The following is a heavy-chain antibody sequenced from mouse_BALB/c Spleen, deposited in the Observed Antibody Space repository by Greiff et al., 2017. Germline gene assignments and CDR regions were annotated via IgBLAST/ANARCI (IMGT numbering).Heavy chain of an antibody. CDR2: INPGSGGT. CDR1: GYAFTNYL. V-gene: IGHV1-54*01. Sequence: VQLQQSGAELVRPGTSVKVSCKASGYAFTNYLIEWVKQRPGQGLEWIGVINPGSGGTNYNEKFKGKATLTADKSSSTAYMQLSSLTSDDSAVYFCARGDYGGAFDYWGQGTTLTVSS. J-gene: IGHJ2*01. CDR3: ARGDYGGAFDY. D-gene: IGHD1-1*01.